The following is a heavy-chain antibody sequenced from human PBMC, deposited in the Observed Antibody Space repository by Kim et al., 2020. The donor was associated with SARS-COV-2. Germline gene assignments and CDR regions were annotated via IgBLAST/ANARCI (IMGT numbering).Heavy chain of an antibody. CDR3: TRGVDYYGSGSYPYYYGMDV. D-gene: IGHD3-10*01. Sequence: GGSLRLSCTASGFTFGDYAMSWFRQAPGKGLEWVGFIRSKAYGGTTEYAASVKGRFTISRDDSKSIAYLQMNSLKTEDTAVYYCTRGVDYYGSGSYPYYYGMDVWGQGTTVTVSS. CDR2: IRSKAYGGTT. V-gene: IGHV3-49*03. J-gene: IGHJ6*02. CDR1: GFTFGDYA.